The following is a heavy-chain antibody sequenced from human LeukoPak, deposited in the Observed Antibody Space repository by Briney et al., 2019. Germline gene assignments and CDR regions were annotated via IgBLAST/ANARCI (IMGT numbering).Heavy chain of an antibody. J-gene: IGHJ5*02. CDR1: GGTFSSYA. D-gene: IGHD2-2*02. CDR3: ASNPIYGVVVPAAIPWFDP. V-gene: IGHV1-69*13. Sequence: GASVKVSCKASGGTFSSYAISRVRQAPGQGLEWMGGIIPIFGTANYAQKFQGRVTITADESTSTAYMELSSLRSEDTAVYYCASNPIYGVVVPAAIPWFDPWGQGTLVTVSS. CDR2: IIPIFGTA.